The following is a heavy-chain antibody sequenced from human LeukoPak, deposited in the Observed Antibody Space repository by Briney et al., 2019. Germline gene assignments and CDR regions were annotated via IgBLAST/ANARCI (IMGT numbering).Heavy chain of an antibody. CDR2: IKPDGSGK. J-gene: IGHJ4*01. CDR3: ARPSCSGGTCFDY. D-gene: IGHD2-15*01. CDR1: GFTFSSYS. Sequence: GGSLRLSCAASGFTFSSYSMNWVRQAPGKGPEWVAHIKPDGSGKYYVDSMEGRFSISRDNAKNSLFLQMSSLRAEDTAVYYCARPSCSGGTCFDYWGHGVLVTVSS. V-gene: IGHV3-7*03.